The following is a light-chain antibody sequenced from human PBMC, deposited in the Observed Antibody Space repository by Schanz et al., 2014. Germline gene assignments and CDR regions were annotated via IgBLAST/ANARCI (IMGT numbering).Light chain of an antibody. CDR1: QSIRSDY. J-gene: IGKJ1*01. CDR2: GAS. CDR3: QQRSNWHPGT. Sequence: EIVLTQSPGTLSLSPGERATLSCRASQSIRSDYLAWYQQKPGQAPRLLIYGASSRATGIPDRFSGSGSGTDFTLTISRLEPEDFAVYYCQQRSNWHPGTFGQGTKVEIK. V-gene: IGKV3D-20*02.